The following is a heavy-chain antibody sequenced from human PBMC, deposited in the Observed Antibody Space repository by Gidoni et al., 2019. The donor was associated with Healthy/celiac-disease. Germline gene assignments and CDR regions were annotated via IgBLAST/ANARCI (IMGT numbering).Heavy chain of an antibody. CDR2: IYYTGST. D-gene: IGHD2-21*02. V-gene: IGHV4-31*03. CDR1: GDSISSGGYY. CDR3: ARDRVTAFHYYGMDV. Sequence: QVQLQESGPGLVKPSQTLSLTCTVSGDSISSGGYYWNWIRQHPGKGLELIGYIYYTGSTYYIPSLKSRLTISVASSKHRFSLKLSSVTAADTAVYYCARDRVTAFHYYGMDVWGQGTTVTVSS. J-gene: IGHJ6*02.